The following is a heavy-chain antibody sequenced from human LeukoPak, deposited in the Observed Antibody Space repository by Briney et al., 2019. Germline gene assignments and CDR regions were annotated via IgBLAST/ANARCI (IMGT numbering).Heavy chain of an antibody. Sequence: SDTLSVTCTVSGGSMSSYYWNWVRQPPGKGLEGIGNIYSSGSTDYNPSLKSRVTISLDASKFQFSLRLNSVTAAETAVYYCARADPNASGYFYRFNWFDPWGQGTLLSVSS. J-gene: IGHJ5*02. CDR2: IYSSGST. CDR3: ARADPNASGYFYRFNWFDP. D-gene: IGHD3-10*01. CDR1: GGSMSSYY. V-gene: IGHV4-59*07.